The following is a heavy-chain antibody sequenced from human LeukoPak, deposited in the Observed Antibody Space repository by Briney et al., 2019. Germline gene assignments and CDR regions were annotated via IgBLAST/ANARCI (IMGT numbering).Heavy chain of an antibody. V-gene: IGHV1-3*03. J-gene: IGHJ4*02. Sequence: PEASVKVSCKASGYTFTNYAMHWLRQAPGQRLEWMGWINVGNDNTKYSQEFQGRVTITRDTSANTAYMELSSLRSEDVAVYYCARTRQYSSIWGFDYWGQGTLVTVSS. CDR3: ARTRQYSSIWGFDY. CDR2: INVGNDNT. D-gene: IGHD6-13*01. CDR1: GYTFTNYA.